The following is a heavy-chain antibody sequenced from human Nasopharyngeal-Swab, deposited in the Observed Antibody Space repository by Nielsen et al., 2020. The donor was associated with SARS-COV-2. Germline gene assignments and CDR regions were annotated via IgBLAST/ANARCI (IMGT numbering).Heavy chain of an antibody. V-gene: IGHV3-30*03. CDR3: ARIQEWLNGLIDC. CDR1: GFTFSSYG. J-gene: IGHJ4*02. Sequence: GESLKISCAASGFTFSSYGMHWVRQAPGKGLEWVAVISYDGSNKYYADSVKGRFTISRDNSKNTLYLQMNSLRAEDTAVYYCARIQEWLNGLIDCWGQGTLVTVSS. CDR2: ISYDGSNK. D-gene: IGHD5-18*01.